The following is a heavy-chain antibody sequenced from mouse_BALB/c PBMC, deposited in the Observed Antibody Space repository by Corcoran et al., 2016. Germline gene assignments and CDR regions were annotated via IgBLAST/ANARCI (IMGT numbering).Heavy chain of an antibody. CDR1: GYSFTGYY. Sequence: LVKTGASVKISCKASGYSFTGYYMNWVKQSHGKSLEWIGYISCYNGATSYNQKFKGKATFTVDTSSSTAYMQFNSLTSEDSAVYYGARGAMITPRYFDVWGAGTTVTVSS. CDR3: ARGAMITPRYFDV. CDR2: ISCYNGAT. V-gene: IGHV1S34*01. D-gene: IGHD2-4*01. J-gene: IGHJ1*01.